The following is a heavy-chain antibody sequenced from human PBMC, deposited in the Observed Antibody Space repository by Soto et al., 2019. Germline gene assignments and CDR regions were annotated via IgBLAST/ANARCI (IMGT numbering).Heavy chain of an antibody. J-gene: IGHJ3*02. Sequence: VKVSCKASGYTFTSYDINWVRQATGQGLEWMGWMNPNSGNTGYAQKFQGRVTMTRNTSISTAYMELRGLRSDDTAVYYCARTLGLAVTPGFDAFDIWGQGTMVTV. CDR2: MNPNSGNT. D-gene: IGHD5-18*01. V-gene: IGHV1-8*01. CDR1: GYTFTSYD. CDR3: ARTLGLAVTPGFDAFDI.